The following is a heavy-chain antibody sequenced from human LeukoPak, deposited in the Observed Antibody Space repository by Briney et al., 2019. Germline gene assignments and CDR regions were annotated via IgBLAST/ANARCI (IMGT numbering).Heavy chain of an antibody. J-gene: IGHJ4*02. CDR2: MNPNSGNT. CDR1: GYTFTSYD. V-gene: IGHV1-8*01. D-gene: IGHD6-19*01. Sequence: GASVKVSCKASGYTFTSYDINWVRQATGQGLEWMGWMNPNSGNTGYAQKFQSRVTMTRNTSISTAYMELRSLRSDDTAVYYCARGGTSGWRTPNDDYWGQGTLVTVSS. CDR3: ARGGTSGWRTPNDDY.